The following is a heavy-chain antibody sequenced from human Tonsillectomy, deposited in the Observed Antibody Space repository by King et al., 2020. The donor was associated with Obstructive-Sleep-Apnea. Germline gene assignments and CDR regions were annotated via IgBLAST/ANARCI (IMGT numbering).Heavy chain of an antibody. Sequence: EVQLVESGGGLVQPGGSLRLSCTVSGFTCSNYWMTWVRQAPGKGLEWVANIKQDGGEKYYVDSVKGRFTISRANAKNSLYLQTNSLRAEDTAVYYCARDRPRDDYGDLHEVYWGQGTLVTVSS. D-gene: IGHD4-17*01. J-gene: IGHJ4*02. CDR3: ARDRPRDDYGDLHEVY. CDR2: IKQDGGEK. CDR1: GFTCSNYW. V-gene: IGHV3-7*01.